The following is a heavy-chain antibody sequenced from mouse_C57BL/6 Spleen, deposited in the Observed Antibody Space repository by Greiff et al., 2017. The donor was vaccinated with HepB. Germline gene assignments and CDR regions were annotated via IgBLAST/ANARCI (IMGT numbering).Heavy chain of an antibody. CDR1: GFTFSSYG. Sequence: EVKLQESGGDLVKPGGSLKLSCAASGFTFSSYGMSWVRQTPDKRLEWVATISSGGSYTYYPDSVKGRFTISRDNAKNTLYLQMSSLKSEDTAMYYCARHGWTYAMDYWGQGTSVTVSS. D-gene: IGHD1-1*02. CDR3: ARHGWTYAMDY. V-gene: IGHV5-6*01. CDR2: ISSGGSYT. J-gene: IGHJ4*01.